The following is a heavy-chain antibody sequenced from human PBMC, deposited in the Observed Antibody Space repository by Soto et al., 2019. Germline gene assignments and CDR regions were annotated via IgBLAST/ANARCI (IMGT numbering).Heavy chain of an antibody. CDR3: ATRPRYCGGGSCYH. CDR1: GYTFTTYW. Sequence: PGESLKISCKGSGYTFTTYWIGWVRQMPGKGLEWMGIIYPGDSDTRYSPSFQGQVTISADKSLSTAYLQWSSLKASDTAMYYCATRPRYCGGGSCYHWGQGTLVTVSS. V-gene: IGHV5-51*01. J-gene: IGHJ4*02. D-gene: IGHD2-15*01. CDR2: IYPGDSDT.